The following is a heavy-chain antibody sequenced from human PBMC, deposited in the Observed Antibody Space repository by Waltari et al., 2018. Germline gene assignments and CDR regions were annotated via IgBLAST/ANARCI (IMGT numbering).Heavy chain of an antibody. J-gene: IGHJ2*01. CDR3: ARDIRGPVGQRPPWYFDL. Sequence: EVQLVESGGGLVQPGGSLRLSCAASGFTFSSYWMHWVRQAPGKGLVGVSRINSDGSRTSYADSVKGRFTISRDNAKNTLYLQMNSLRAEDTAVYYCARDIRGPVGQRPPWYFDLWGRGTLVTVSS. CDR2: INSDGSRT. V-gene: IGHV3-74*01. CDR1: GFTFSSYW. D-gene: IGHD3-10*01.